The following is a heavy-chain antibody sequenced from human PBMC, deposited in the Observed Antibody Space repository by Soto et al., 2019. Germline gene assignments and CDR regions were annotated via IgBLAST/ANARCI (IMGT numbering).Heavy chain of an antibody. J-gene: IGHJ4*02. Sequence: EVQLLESGGGFVQPGGSLRLSCAASGFTFSTFAMNWVRQAPGKGLEWVSGITGGSGVTFYADSVKGRFTISRDDSENTLFLQMSSLRAEDTAKYYCAKSGPTNYFDFWGQGTLVTVSS. D-gene: IGHD1-26*01. CDR1: GFTFSTFA. CDR3: AKSGPTNYFDF. V-gene: IGHV3-23*01. CDR2: ITGGSGVT.